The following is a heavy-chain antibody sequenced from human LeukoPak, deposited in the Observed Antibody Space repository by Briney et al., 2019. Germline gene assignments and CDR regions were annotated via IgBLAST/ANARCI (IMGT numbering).Heavy chain of an antibody. D-gene: IGHD5-18*01. CDR3: ARERGYSYGYSDY. CDR1: GFTVSSYS. J-gene: IGHJ4*02. Sequence: GGSLRLSCAASGFTVSSYSMNWVRQAPGQGLEWVSYISSSSTIYYADSVKGRFTISRDNAKNSLFLQMNSLRAEDTAVYYCARERGYSYGYSDYWGQGTLVTVSS. CDR2: ISSSSTI. V-gene: IGHV3-48*04.